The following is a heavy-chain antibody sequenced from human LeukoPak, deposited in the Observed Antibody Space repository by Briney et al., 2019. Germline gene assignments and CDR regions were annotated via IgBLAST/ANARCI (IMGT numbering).Heavy chain of an antibody. V-gene: IGHV4-4*07. D-gene: IGHD7-27*01. Sequence: SETLSLTCTVSGGSISSYYWSWIRQPAGKGLEWIGRIYTSGSTNYNPSLKSRVTMSVDTSKNQFSLKLSSVTAADTAVYYCARETTLNWGSGRSDAFDIWGQGTMVTVSS. J-gene: IGHJ3*02. CDR1: GGSISSYY. CDR3: ARETTLNWGSGRSDAFDI. CDR2: IYTSGST.